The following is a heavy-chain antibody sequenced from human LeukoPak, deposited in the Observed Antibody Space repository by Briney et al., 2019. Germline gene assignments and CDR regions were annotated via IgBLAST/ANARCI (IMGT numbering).Heavy chain of an antibody. V-gene: IGHV4-4*07. CDR3: ARDDLREQWLVPGDY. CDR2: IYTSGST. D-gene: IGHD6-19*01. Sequence: SETLSLTCTVSGGSISSYYWSWIRQPTGKGLEWIGRIYTSGSTNYNPSLKSRVTMSVDTSKNQFSLKLSSVTAADTAVYYCARDDLREQWLVPGDYWGQGTLVTVSS. CDR1: GGSISSYY. J-gene: IGHJ4*02.